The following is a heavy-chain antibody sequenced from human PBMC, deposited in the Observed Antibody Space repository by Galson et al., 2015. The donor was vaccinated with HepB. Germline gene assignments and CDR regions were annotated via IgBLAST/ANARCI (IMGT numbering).Heavy chain of an antibody. CDR2: IWYDGSKK. D-gene: IGHD2-2*01. CDR3: ARDQSIGVVAPYYYYCMDV. Sequence: SLRLSCAASAFTFSNFGMNWVRQAPGKGLEWVAFIWYDGSKKFYADSVKGRFTISRDNSNNTLYLQMSSLKAEDTAVYYCARDQSIGVVAPYYYYCMDVWGKGTTVTVSS. CDR1: AFTFSNFG. J-gene: IGHJ6*03. V-gene: IGHV3-33*01.